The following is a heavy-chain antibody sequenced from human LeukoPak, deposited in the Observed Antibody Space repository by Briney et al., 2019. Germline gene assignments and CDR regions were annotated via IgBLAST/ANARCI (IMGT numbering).Heavy chain of an antibody. J-gene: IGHJ4*02. D-gene: IGHD3-3*01. CDR1: GYSISSGYY. CDR2: IYHSGST. V-gene: IGHV4-38-2*01. CDR3: AKPLLNYDFWSGPTGKDY. Sequence: SETLSLTCAVSGYSISSGYYWGWIRQPPGKGLEWIGSIYHSGSTYYNPSLKSRVTISVDTSKNQFSLKLSSVTAADTAVYYCAKPLLNYDFWSGPTGKDYWGQGTLVTVSS.